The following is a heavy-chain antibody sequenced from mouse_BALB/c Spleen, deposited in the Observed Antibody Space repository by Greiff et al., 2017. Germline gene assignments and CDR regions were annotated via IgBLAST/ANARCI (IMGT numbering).Heavy chain of an antibody. Sequence: VQVVESGPELVKPGASVKISCKASGYAFSSSWMNWVKQRPGQGLEWIGRIYPGDGDTNYNGKFKGKATLTADKSSSTAYMQLSSLTSVDSAVYFCARLDDSYAMDYWGQGTSVTVSS. CDR1: GYAFSSSW. J-gene: IGHJ4*01. CDR3: ARLDDSYAMDY. V-gene: IGHV1-82*01. CDR2: IYPGDGDT.